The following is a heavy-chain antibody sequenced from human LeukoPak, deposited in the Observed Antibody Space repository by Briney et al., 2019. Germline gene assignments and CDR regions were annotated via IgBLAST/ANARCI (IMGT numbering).Heavy chain of an antibody. CDR3: ARDRYYYDSSGYSRTGFDY. J-gene: IGHJ4*02. CDR1: GYTFTGYY. V-gene: IGHV1-2*06. D-gene: IGHD3-22*01. Sequence: ASVKVSCKASGYTFTGYYIHWVRQAPGQGLEWMGRINPNSGGTNYAQKFQGRVTMTRDTSISTAYMELSRLRSDDTAVYYCARDRYYYDSSGYSRTGFDYWGQGTLVTVSS. CDR2: INPNSGGT.